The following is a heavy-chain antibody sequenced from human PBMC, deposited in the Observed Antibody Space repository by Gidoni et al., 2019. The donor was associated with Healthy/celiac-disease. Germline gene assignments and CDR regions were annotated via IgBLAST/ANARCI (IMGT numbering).Heavy chain of an antibody. CDR3: NRGAGAFDY. CDR2: ISGSGGST. CDR1: GFTFSSYA. D-gene: IGHD6-19*01. J-gene: IGHJ4*02. Sequence: EVQLLESGGCLVPPGGSLRLSCAASGFTFSSYAMSWVRQAPGKGLEWVSAISGSGGSTYYADSVKGRFTISRDNSKNTLYLQMNSMRAEDTAVYYCNRGAGAFDYWGQGTLVTVSS. V-gene: IGHV3-23*01.